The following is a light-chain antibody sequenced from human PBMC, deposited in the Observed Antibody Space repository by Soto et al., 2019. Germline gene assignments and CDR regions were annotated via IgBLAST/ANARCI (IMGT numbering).Light chain of an antibody. CDR2: DAS. CDR1: QSVSSY. Sequence: ELVLTHSPATLSLSPGERATLSCRASQSVSSYLAWYQQKPGRAPRLPIYDASNRATGIPARFSGSGSGTDFTLTISSLEPEDFAVYYCQQRSNSWTFGQGTKVDI. V-gene: IGKV3-11*01. J-gene: IGKJ1*01. CDR3: QQRSNSWT.